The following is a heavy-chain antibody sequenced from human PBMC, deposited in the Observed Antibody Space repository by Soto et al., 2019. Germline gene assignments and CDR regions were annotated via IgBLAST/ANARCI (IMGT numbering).Heavy chain of an antibody. Sequence: QVQLQESGPGLVKPSQTLSLTCTVSGGSISSGDSYWSWIRQPPGKGLEWIAYISYSGSAYYNPSLKSRVSISVDTSKNQFSLKLSSVTAADTAVYYWARIDNRKRGLIDYWGQGTLVTVSS. CDR1: GGSISSGDSY. J-gene: IGHJ4*02. CDR3: ARIDNRKRGLIDY. V-gene: IGHV4-30-4*01. CDR2: ISYSGSA. D-gene: IGHD3-16*01.